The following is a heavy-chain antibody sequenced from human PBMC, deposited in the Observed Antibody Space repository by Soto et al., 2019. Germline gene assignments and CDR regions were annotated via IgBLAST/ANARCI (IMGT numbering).Heavy chain of an antibody. CDR3: ARGNHRWLQLWYFDL. V-gene: IGHV1-69*12. Sequence: QVQLVQSGAEVKKPGSSVTVSCKASGGTFSSYTISWVRHAPGQGLEWMGGIIPIFGTANYAQKFQGRVTITADESTSTAYMELSSLRSEDTAVYCCARGNHRWLQLWYFDLWGRGTLVTVSS. CDR2: IIPIFGTA. J-gene: IGHJ2*01. CDR1: GGTFSSYT. D-gene: IGHD5-12*01.